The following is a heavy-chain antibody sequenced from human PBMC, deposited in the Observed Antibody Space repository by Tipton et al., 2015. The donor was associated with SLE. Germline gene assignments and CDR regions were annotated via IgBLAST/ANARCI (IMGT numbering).Heavy chain of an antibody. CDR2: IYYSRDT. Sequence: TLSLTCSVSGGSIDEYYWHWMRQSPGERPGWIGDIYYSRDTKYNPSFKSRVTLSLDMSKNQVSLNLNAVNAADTATYYCAGGQEVAATNCYHYMDVWGKGTTATVSS. D-gene: IGHD6-19*01. CDR3: AGGQEVAATNCYHYMDV. CDR1: GGSIDEYY. J-gene: IGHJ6*03. V-gene: IGHV4-59*01.